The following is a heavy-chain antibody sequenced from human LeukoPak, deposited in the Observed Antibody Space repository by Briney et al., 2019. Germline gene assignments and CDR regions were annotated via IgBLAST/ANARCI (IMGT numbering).Heavy chain of an antibody. J-gene: IGHJ4*02. CDR3: ARDQLYYYDRSGYATFDY. V-gene: IGHV3-48*03. Sequence: GGSLRLSCAASGFTFSSYEMNWVRQAPGKGLEWVSYISSSSSTIYYGDSVKGRFTISRDNAKNSLYLQMNSLRAEDTAVYYCARDQLYYYDRSGYATFDYWGQGTLVTVSS. CDR2: ISSSSSTI. D-gene: IGHD3-22*01. CDR1: GFTFSSYE.